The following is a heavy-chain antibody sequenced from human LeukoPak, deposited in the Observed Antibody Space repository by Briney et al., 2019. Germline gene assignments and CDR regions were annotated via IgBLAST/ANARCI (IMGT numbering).Heavy chain of an antibody. CDR1: GFTFSSYE. CDR2: ISSSGSTI. D-gene: IGHD1-7*01. J-gene: IGHJ6*03. Sequence: GGSLRLSCVASGFTFSSYEMNWVRQAPGKGLEWVSYISSSGSTIYYADSVKGRFTISRDNAKNSLYLQMNSLRAEDTAVYYCARGYNWNYEYYYYMDVWGKGTTVTVSS. V-gene: IGHV3-48*03. CDR3: ARGYNWNYEYYYYMDV.